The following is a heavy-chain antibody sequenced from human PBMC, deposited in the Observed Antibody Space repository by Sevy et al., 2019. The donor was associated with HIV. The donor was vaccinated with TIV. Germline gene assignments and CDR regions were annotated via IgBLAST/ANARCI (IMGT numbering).Heavy chain of an antibody. CDR3: ARDMGTSIYCFDY. CDR1: GFTFDDYT. CDR2: ISWDGGST. D-gene: IGHD3-3*01. Sequence: GGSLRLSCAASGFTFDDYTMHWVRQAPGKGLEWVSLISWDGGSTYYADSVKGRFTISRDNSKNSLYLQMNSLRTEDTALYGCARDMGTSIYCFDYWGQGTLVTVSS. V-gene: IGHV3-43*01. J-gene: IGHJ4*02.